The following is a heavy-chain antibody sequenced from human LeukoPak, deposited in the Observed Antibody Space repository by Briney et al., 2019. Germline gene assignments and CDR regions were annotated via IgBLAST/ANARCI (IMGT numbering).Heavy chain of an antibody. J-gene: IGHJ4*02. D-gene: IGHD3-10*01. CDR2: IRGSSIST. V-gene: IGHV3-23*01. CDR1: GFTFSTYA. Sequence: PGGSLRLSCAASGFTFSTYAMSWVRQAPGKGLEWVSVIRGSSISTYYADSVKGRFTISRDNSKNTVYLEMNSLRAEDTAVYYCARALRSPGDSGLDYWGQGALVTVSS. CDR3: ARALRSPGDSGLDY.